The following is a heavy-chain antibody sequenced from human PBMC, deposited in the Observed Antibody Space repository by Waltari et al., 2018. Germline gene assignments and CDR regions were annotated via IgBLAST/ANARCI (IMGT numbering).Heavy chain of an antibody. J-gene: IGHJ4*02. CDR2: IRYDGSNK. D-gene: IGHD3-3*01. V-gene: IGHV3-30*02. Sequence: QVQLVESGGGVVQPGGSLRLSCAASGFTFSSYGMHWVRQAPGKGLEWVAFIRYDGSNKYYADSVKGRFTISRDNSKNTLYLQMNSLRAEDTAVYYCATTGAYDFWSGYLTYWGQGTLVTVSS. CDR1: GFTFSSYG. CDR3: ATTGAYDFWSGYLTY.